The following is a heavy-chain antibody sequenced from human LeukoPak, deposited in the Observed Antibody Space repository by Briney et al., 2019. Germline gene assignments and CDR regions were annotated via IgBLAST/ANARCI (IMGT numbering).Heavy chain of an antibody. CDR3: ARASRDGYNQNFDH. Sequence: SETLSLTCTVSGGSISNYYWTWIRQPAGKRLEWIAYVSYSGSSSSNPSLESRVTISVDMSKNQFSLRLSSVTASDTAMYYCARASRDGYNQNFDHWGQGTQVTVSS. V-gene: IGHV4-59*12. J-gene: IGHJ4*02. CDR1: GGSISNYY. D-gene: IGHD5-24*01. CDR2: VSYSGSS.